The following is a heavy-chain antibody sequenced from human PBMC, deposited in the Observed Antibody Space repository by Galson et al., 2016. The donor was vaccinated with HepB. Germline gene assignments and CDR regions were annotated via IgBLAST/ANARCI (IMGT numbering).Heavy chain of an antibody. D-gene: IGHD3-10*01. V-gene: IGHV3-30*04. CDR3: TKDGRYYGSGRGGLDV. CDR2: ISFDGTNK. J-gene: IGHJ6*02. Sequence: SLRLSCAASGFTFSRYAMHWVHQAPGKGLEWVALISFDGTNKFYADSVRGRFTISRDNSKNTLYLQLNSLRAEDTAVYYCTKDGRYYGSGRGGLDVWGQGTTVTVSS. CDR1: GFTFSRYA.